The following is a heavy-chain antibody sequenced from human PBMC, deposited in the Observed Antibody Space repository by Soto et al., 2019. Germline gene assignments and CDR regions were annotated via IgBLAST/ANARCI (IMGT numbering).Heavy chain of an antibody. CDR3: ARRGRYCRGRNSCYYVLDS. CDR1: DGNIIDHF. J-gene: IGHJ4*02. Sequence: SELQSLPYGVNDGNIIDHFWRWIRKIHGKGLEWIGEINPSGSTSNNPSLKSRVTLSIDTSKNQVSLRLSSVTASDMAVYYCARRGRYCRGRNSCYYVLDSWVQGSLVTVSS. CDR2: INPSGST. V-gene: IGHV4-34*01. D-gene: IGHD2-15*01.